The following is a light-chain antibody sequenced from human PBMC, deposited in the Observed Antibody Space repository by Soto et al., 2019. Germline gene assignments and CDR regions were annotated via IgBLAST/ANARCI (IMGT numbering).Light chain of an antibody. Sequence: QSALTQPRSVSGSPGLSVTISCTGTNSDVGGYNYVSWYQQHPGKAPKLMIYDVSKRPSGVPDRFSGSKSGNTASLTISGLQAEDEADYYCCSYAGSYTVVFGGGTKLTVL. V-gene: IGLV2-11*01. CDR1: NSDVGGYNY. CDR2: DVS. J-gene: IGLJ2*01. CDR3: CSYAGSYTVV.